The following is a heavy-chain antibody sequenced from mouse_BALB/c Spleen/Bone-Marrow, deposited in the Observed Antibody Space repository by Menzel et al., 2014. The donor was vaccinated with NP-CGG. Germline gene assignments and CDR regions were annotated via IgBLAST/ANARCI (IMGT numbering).Heavy chain of an antibody. CDR2: IWAGGST. CDR1: GFSLTSYG. V-gene: IGHV2-9*02. D-gene: IGHD2-2*01. CDR3: ARDRGFGYDRTMDY. Sequence: VQLVESGPGLVAPSQSLSITCTVSGFSLTSYGVHWVRQPPGKGLEWLGVIWAGGSTNYNSAPMSRLSISKDNSKSQVFIKMNSLQTDDTAMYFFARDRGFGYDRTMDYWGQGTSVTVSS. J-gene: IGHJ4*01.